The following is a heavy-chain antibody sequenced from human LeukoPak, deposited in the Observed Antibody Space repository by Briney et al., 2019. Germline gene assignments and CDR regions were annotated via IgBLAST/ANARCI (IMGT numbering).Heavy chain of an antibody. Sequence: SETLSLTCTVSGGSISSYYWSWIRQPPGKGLEWIGRLHPSGATNYNPSLKSRITMSLDTSKNQFSLKLSSVTAADTAVYYCARAVYSSSFLYFDYWGQGTLVTVSS. CDR2: LHPSGAT. V-gene: IGHV4-4*07. CDR1: GGSISSYY. J-gene: IGHJ4*02. D-gene: IGHD6-13*01. CDR3: ARAVYSSSFLYFDY.